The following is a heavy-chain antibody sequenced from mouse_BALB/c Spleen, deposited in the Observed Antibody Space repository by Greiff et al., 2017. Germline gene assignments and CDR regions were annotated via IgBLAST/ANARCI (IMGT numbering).Heavy chain of an antibody. CDR1: GFTFSSYG. CDR3: ARRGDEYAMDY. Sequence: EVKLMESGGDLVKPGGSLKLSCAASGFTFSSYGMSWVRQTPDKRLEWVATISSGGSYTYYPDSVKGRFTITRDNAKNTLYLQLSSLKSEDTAMYYCARRGDEYAMDYWGQGTSLTVSS. V-gene: IGHV5-6*01. CDR2: ISSGGSYT. J-gene: IGHJ4*01.